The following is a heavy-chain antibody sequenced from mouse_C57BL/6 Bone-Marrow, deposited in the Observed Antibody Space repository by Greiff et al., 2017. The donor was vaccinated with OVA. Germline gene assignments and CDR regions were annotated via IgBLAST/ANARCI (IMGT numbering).Heavy chain of an antibody. J-gene: IGHJ1*03. CDR2: IWSGGST. V-gene: IGHV2-2*01. D-gene: IGHD2-1*01. CDR1: GFSFTSYG. CDR3: ASLYYGNYGWYFDV. Sequence: VKLMESGPGLVQPSQSLSITCTVSGFSFTSYGVHWVRQSPGKGLEWLGVIWSGGSTDYNAAFISRLSISKDNSKSQVFFKMNSLQADDTAIYYCASLYYGNYGWYFDVWGTGTTVTVSS.